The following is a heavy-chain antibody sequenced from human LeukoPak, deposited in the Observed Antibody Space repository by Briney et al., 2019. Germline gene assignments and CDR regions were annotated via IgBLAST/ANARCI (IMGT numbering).Heavy chain of an antibody. J-gene: IGHJ4*02. D-gene: IGHD4-17*01. CDR2: ISSSSSYI. CDR1: GFTFSSYS. CDR3: AKDWDYGDYYFDY. V-gene: IGHV3-21*04. Sequence: GGSLRLSCAASGFTFSSYSMNWVRQAPGKGLEWVSSISSSSSYIYYADSVKGRFTISRDNAKSSLYLQMNSLRAEDTAVYYCAKDWDYGDYYFDYWGQGTLVTVSS.